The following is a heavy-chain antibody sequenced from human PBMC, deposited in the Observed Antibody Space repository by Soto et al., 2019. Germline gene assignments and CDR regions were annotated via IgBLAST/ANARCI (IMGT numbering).Heavy chain of an antibody. Sequence: EVQLVESGGGLVQPGGSLRLSCAASGFTFSSYWMHWVRQAPGKGLVWVSRINSDGSSTSYADSVKGRFTISRDNAKNTLYLQMNSLRAEDTAVYYCARDRRGYNLNVPYYYGMDVWGQGTTVTVAS. CDR3: ARDRRGYNLNVPYYYGMDV. D-gene: IGHD1-1*01. CDR1: GFTFSSYW. CDR2: INSDGSST. V-gene: IGHV3-74*01. J-gene: IGHJ6*02.